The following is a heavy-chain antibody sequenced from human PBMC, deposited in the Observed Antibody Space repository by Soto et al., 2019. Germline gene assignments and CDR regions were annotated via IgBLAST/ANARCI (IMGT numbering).Heavy chain of an antibody. D-gene: IGHD3-3*01. CDR1: GGSISSSSYY. CDR3: ARDPRTRYDFWSGYSYYFDY. CDR2: IYYSGST. Sequence: SETLSLTCTVSGGSISSSSYYWGWIRQPPGKGLEWIGSIYYSGSTYYNPSLKSRVTISVDTSKNQFSLKLSSVTAADTAVYYCARDPRTRYDFWSGYSYYFDYWGQGTLVTVSS. V-gene: IGHV4-39*02. J-gene: IGHJ4*02.